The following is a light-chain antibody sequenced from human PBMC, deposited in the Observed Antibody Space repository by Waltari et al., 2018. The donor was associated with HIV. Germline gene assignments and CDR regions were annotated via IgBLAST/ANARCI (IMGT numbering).Light chain of an antibody. Sequence: QSVLTQPPSASGTPGQRVNISCSGGSSNIGSNPVNWYRQFPGEAPKLLIYTNIRRPAGVPDRCSDSKSGTSASLAISGLQSEDEADFYCAVWDDSLRSVLFGGGTRLTVL. V-gene: IGLV1-44*01. J-gene: IGLJ3*02. CDR2: TNI. CDR3: AVWDDSLRSVL. CDR1: SSNIGSNP.